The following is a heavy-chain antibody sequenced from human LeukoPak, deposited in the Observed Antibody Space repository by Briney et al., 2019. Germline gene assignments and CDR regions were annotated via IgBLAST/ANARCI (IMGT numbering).Heavy chain of an antibody. D-gene: IGHD3-10*01. J-gene: IGHJ5*02. CDR3: ARHRTSPEGGYRFGELLRGGYNWFDP. CDR1: GYSSISYW. V-gene: IGHV5-51*01. CDR2: FNTGDADT. Sequence: GESLQISCEASGYSSISYWIGWLRQMPGKGREWLGKFNTGDADTTYSPSFEGQVTISAHNSISTAYLQWSSLKASDTAMYYCARHRTSPEGGYRFGELLRGGYNWFDPWGQGTLVTVSS.